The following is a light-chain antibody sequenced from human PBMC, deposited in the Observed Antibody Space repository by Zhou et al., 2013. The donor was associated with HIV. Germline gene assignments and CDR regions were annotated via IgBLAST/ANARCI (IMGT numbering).Light chain of an antibody. CDR3: QQYGRLPLT. V-gene: IGKV3-20*01. CDR1: QSVTSTY. Sequence: IVLTQSPGTLSLSPGERATLSCRASQSVTSTYLAWYQQKPGQAPRLLIYGASSRATGIPDRFSGSGSGSDFTLTITRLEPEDFAVYYCQQYGRLPLTFGGGTKVEIK. CDR2: GAS. J-gene: IGKJ4*01.